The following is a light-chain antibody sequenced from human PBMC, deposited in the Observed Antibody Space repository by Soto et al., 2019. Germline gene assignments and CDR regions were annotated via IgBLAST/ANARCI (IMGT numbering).Light chain of an antibody. CDR1: SSDVGHYNY. CDR2: DVS. J-gene: IGLJ1*01. Sequence: QSVLAQPASVSGSPGQSITISCTGTSSDVGHYNYVSWFQQHPGKVPKLLIYDVSSWPSGIPDRFSGSKSGNTASLTISGLQAEDEADYNSSSFTTRTIFVSGPGT. CDR3: SSFTTRTIFV. V-gene: IGLV2-14*01.